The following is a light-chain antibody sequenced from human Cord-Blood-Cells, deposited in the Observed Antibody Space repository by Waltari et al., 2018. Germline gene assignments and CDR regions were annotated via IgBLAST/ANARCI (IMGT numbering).Light chain of an antibody. Sequence: DIVMTQSPLSLPVTPGEPASISCRSSQSLLHSNGYNYLVWYLQKPGQSPQLLIYLGSNPASGVPDRFGGSGSGTDFTLKISRVEAEDVGVYYCMQALQTPFTFGPGTKVDIK. CDR3: MQALQTPFT. J-gene: IGKJ3*01. CDR2: LGS. V-gene: IGKV2-28*01. CDR1: QSLLHSNGYNY.